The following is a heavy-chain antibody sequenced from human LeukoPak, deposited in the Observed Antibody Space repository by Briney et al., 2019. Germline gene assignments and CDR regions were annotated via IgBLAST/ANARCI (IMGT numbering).Heavy chain of an antibody. J-gene: IGHJ4*02. D-gene: IGHD3-3*01. Sequence: GGSLRLSCAASGFSFSSYWMTWVRQAPGRWLEWVANIKQDGTEKYSVDSVKGRFTISRDNAKNSLYLQMNSVRAEDTAVYYCVRDFRFLDDYWGQGTLVSVSS. CDR2: IKQDGTEK. CDR3: VRDFRFLDDY. V-gene: IGHV3-7*01. CDR1: GFSFSSYW.